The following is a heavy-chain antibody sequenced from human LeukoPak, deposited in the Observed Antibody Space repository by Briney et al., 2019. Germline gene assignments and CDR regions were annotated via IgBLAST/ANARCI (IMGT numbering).Heavy chain of an antibody. CDR1: GYTFTSYY. D-gene: IGHD5-24*01. CDR2: INPSGGST. CDR3: AKELRRWLPPSVARTVHDAFDI. V-gene: IGHV1-46*01. J-gene: IGHJ3*02. Sequence: ASVKVSCKASGYTFTSYYMHWVRQAPGQGLEWMGIINPSGGSTSYAQKFQGRVTMTRDTSTSTVYMELSSLRSEDTAVYYCAKELRRWLPPSVARTVHDAFDIWGQGTMVTVSS.